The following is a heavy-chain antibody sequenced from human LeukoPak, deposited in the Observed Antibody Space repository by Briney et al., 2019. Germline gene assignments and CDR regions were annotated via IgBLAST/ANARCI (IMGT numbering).Heavy chain of an antibody. CDR2: IYYSGST. J-gene: IGHJ3*02. CDR3: AREDPHAFDI. Sequence: SETLSLTCTVSGGSTSSYYWCWIREPPGEGRGWIWYIYYSGSTNYNPSLKSRVTISVDTSKNQFSLKLSSVTAADTAVYYCAREDPHAFDIWGQGTLVTVSS. CDR1: GGSTSSYY. V-gene: IGHV4-59*01.